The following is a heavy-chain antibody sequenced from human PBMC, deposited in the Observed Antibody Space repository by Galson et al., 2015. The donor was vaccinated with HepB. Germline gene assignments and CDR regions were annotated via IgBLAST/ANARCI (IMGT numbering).Heavy chain of an antibody. CDR1: GFTFSSYA. D-gene: IGHD3-10*01. CDR3: VKDYGSGSTYYYYGMDV. V-gene: IGHV3-64D*06. Sequence: SLRLSCAASGFTFSSYAMHWVRQAPGKGLEYVSAISSNGGSTYYADSVKGRFTISRDNSKNTLYLQMSSLRAEDTAVSYCVKDYGSGSTYYYYGMDVWGQGTTVTVSS. J-gene: IGHJ6*02. CDR2: ISSNGGST.